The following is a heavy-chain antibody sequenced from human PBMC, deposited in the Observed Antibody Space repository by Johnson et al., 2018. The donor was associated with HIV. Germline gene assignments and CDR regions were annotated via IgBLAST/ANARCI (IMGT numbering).Heavy chain of an antibody. J-gene: IGHJ3*02. CDR1: GFTFSNAW. D-gene: IGHD6-19*01. CDR2: INWNGGSP. V-gene: IGHV3-20*04. Sequence: EVQLVESGGGVVQPGKSLRLSCAASGFTFSNAWMSWVRQAPGKGLEWVSGINWNGGSPSYADSVKGRFTISRDNSKNTLYLKMNSLRAEDTAVYYCARDREYGLAWGWALDIWGQGTMVTVSS. CDR3: ARDREYGLAWGWALDI.